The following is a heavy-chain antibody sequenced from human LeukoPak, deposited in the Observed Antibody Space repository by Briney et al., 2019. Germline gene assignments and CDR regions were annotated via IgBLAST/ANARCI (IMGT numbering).Heavy chain of an antibody. J-gene: IGHJ4*02. CDR3: ARESYGGNSLGPDY. Sequence: ASLKVSCKASVYTFTGYYMHWVRQAPGQGLEWMGGINPNSGGTNYAQKFQGRVTMTRDTSISTAYMELSRLRSDDTAVYYCARESYGGNSLGPDYWGQGTLVTVSS. CDR2: INPNSGGT. D-gene: IGHD4-23*01. V-gene: IGHV1-2*02. CDR1: VYTFTGYY.